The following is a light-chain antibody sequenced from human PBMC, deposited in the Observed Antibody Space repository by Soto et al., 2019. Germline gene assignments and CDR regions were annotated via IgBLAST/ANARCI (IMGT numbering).Light chain of an antibody. Sequence: QSVLTQPPSASGSPGQSVTISCTGTSSDVGGYNYVSWYQQHPGKAPKLMIYEVSKRPSGVPDRFSGSKSGNTASLTVSGLQAEDEADYYCSSYAGSNNFRYVFGTRTKVTVL. CDR1: SSDVGGYNY. CDR3: SSYAGSNNFRYV. J-gene: IGLJ1*01. V-gene: IGLV2-8*01. CDR2: EVS.